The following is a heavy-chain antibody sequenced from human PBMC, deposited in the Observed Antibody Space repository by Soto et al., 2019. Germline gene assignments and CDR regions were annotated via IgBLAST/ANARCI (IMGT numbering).Heavy chain of an antibody. CDR1: GYTFINYG. V-gene: IGHV1-18*01. D-gene: IGHD5-18*01. J-gene: IGHJ6*02. CDR2: ISPYNDDT. Sequence: QVQLVQSGTEVKKPGASVKVSCKTSGYTFINYGISWVRQAPGQGPEWMGWISPYNDDTKYAQKFQGRVTMTTDTSRXXAXXXXXXXXSDXXAIYXXXXXXXXXGSGXYSXXXXPXRYYATDVWGQGTTVTVSS. CDR3: XXXXXXXGSGXYSXXXXPXRYYATDV.